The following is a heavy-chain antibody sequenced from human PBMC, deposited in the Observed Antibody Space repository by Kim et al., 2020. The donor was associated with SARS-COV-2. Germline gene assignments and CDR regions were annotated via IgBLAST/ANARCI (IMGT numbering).Heavy chain of an antibody. Sequence: PSLKSRVTISVDTSKNQFSLKLGSVTAADTAVYYCARRMHYGSGSYCFDYWGQGTLVTVSS. V-gene: IGHV4-39*01. CDR3: ARRMHYGSGSYCFDY. J-gene: IGHJ4*02. D-gene: IGHD3-10*01.